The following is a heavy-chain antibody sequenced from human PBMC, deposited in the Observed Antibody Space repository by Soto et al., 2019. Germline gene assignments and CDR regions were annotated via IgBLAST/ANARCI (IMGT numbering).Heavy chain of an antibody. CDR1: GFTFSSYG. V-gene: IGHV3-33*01. J-gene: IGHJ4*02. CDR3: ARDPSSIAARSFEY. Sequence: PGWSLRLSCAASGFTFSSYGMHLVRQAPGKGLEWVAFIWYDGSNKYYADSVKGRFTISRDNSKNTLYLQMNSLRAEDTAVYYCARDPSSIAARSFEYCGEGTPVTVSS. CDR2: IWYDGSNK. D-gene: IGHD6-6*01.